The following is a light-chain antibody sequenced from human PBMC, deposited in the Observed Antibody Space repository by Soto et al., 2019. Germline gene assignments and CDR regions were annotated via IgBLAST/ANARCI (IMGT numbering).Light chain of an antibody. CDR2: GAS. J-gene: IGKJ1*01. CDR3: QQYCSSPLT. CDR1: QSVSSSY. V-gene: IGKV3-20*01. Sequence: EIVLTQSPGTLSLSPGERATLPCRASQSVSSSYLAWYQQKPGQAPRLLIYGASSRATGIPDRFSGSGSGTDFNLTISRLEPEDFAVYYCQQYCSSPLTFGQGIKMVIK.